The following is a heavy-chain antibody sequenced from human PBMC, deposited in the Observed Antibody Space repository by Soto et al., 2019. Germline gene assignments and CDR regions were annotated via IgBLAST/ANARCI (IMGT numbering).Heavy chain of an antibody. V-gene: IGHV4-59*01. Sequence: PSETLSLTCTVSGDSIRSYYWTWIRQPPGKGLELIGYIYYSVSTRYNPSLKSRVTISVDMSKNQFSLKLSSVIAADTAVYYCARAYGRFDNGWDVWGKGNAVTVSS. D-gene: IGHD3-10*01. CDR1: GDSIRSYY. CDR3: ARAYGRFDNGWDV. J-gene: IGHJ6*04. CDR2: IYYSVST.